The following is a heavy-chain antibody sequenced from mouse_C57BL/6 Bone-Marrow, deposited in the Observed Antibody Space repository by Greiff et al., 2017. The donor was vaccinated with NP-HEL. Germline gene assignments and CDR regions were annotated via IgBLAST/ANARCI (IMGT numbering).Heavy chain of an antibody. V-gene: IGHV1-76*01. D-gene: IGHD2-1*01. CDR3: ARAGGNYPLYAMDY. CDR2: IYPGSGNT. CDR1: GYTFTDYY. Sequence: LVESGAELVRPGASVKLSCKASGYTFTDYYINWVKQRPGQGLEWIARIYPGSGNTYYNEQFKGKATLTAEKSSSTAYMQLSSLTSEASAVYFCARAGGNYPLYAMDYWGQGTSVTVSS. J-gene: IGHJ4*01.